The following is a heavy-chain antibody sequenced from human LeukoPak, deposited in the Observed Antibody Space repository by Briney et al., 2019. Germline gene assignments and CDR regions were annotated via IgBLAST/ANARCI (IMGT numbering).Heavy chain of an antibody. V-gene: IGHV3-30*18. CDR2: ISFDGSDE. Sequence: RSGRSLRLSCAASGFTFSSYAMHWVRQAPGKGLEWVTGISFDGSDENYADSVKGRFTISRDNSKNTVYLQMNNLRVEDTAVYYCAKQDDFGDYCLDYWGQGTLVTVSS. D-gene: IGHD4-17*01. CDR1: GFTFSSYA. CDR3: AKQDDFGDYCLDY. J-gene: IGHJ4*02.